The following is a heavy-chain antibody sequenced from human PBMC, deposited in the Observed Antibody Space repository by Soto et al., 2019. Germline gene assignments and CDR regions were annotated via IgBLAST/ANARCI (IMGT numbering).Heavy chain of an antibody. J-gene: IGHJ6*02. CDR1: GGTFSSYA. D-gene: IGHD1-1*01. CDR2: ISAYNGNT. Sequence: QVQLVQSGAEVKKPGSSVKVSCKASGGTFSSYAISWVRQAPGQGLEWMGWISAYNGNTNYAQKLQGRVTMTTDTSTSTAYMELRSLRSDDTAVYYCARGETGATRYYYYYGMDVWGQGTTVTVSS. CDR3: ARGETGATRYYYYYGMDV. V-gene: IGHV1-18*01.